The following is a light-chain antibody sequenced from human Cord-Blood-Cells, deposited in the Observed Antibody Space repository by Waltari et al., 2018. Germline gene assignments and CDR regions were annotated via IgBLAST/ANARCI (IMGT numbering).Light chain of an antibody. Sequence: DTQITQSPSTLSASVGDRVTITCRARQSISSWFARYQQKPGKAPKLLIYKASSLESGVPSRFRGGGSGTEFTLTISSLQPDDCATYYCQQYNSYSTFGQGTKLEIK. CDR1: QSISSW. V-gene: IGKV1-5*03. CDR3: QQYNSYST. J-gene: IGKJ2*01. CDR2: KAS.